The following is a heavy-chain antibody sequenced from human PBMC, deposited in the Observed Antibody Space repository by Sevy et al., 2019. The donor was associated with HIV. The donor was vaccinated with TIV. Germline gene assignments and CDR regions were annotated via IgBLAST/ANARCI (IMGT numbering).Heavy chain of an antibody. D-gene: IGHD5-12*01. CDR3: AREIRSWGYSGYDLGFDY. V-gene: IGHV3-23*01. CDR2: ITGSGGST. CDR1: RFTFSSYA. J-gene: IGHJ4*02. Sequence: GGSLRLSCAASRFTFSSYAMSWVRQAPGKGLEWVSGITGSGGSTYFSDSVKGRFTISRDNSKNTLYLQMNSLRAEDTAVYYCAREIRSWGYSGYDLGFDYWGQGTLVTVSS.